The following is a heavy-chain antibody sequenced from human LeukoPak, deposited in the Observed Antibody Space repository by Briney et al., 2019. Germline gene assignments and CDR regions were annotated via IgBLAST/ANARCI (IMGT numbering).Heavy chain of an antibody. D-gene: IGHD6-13*01. CDR2: ISAYNGNT. CDR3: ATYSSSPLGYYYYYMDV. J-gene: IGHJ6*03. CDR1: GYTFTSYG. Sequence: GASVKVSCKASGYTFTSYGISWVRQAPGQGLEWMGWISAYNGNTNYAQKLQGRVTMTTDTSTSTAYMGLRSLRSDDTAVYYCATYSSSPLGYYYYYMDVWGKGTTVTVSS. V-gene: IGHV1-18*01.